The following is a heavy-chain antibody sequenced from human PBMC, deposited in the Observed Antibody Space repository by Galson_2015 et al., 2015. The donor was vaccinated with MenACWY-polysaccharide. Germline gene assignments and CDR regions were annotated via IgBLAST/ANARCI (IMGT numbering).Heavy chain of an antibody. J-gene: IGHJ4*02. CDR3: ARTYYGDNSGYGPLDLDN. D-gene: IGHD3-22*01. Sequence: SLRLSCAASGFTFSTYAMNWVRQAPGKGLEWVSTISGSGGSTYYADSVEGRFTISRDNSRNTLYLQMNSLRAEDTAVYYCARTYYGDNSGYGPLDLDNWGQGTLVTVSS. V-gene: IGHV3-23*01. CDR2: ISGSGGST. CDR1: GFTFSTYA.